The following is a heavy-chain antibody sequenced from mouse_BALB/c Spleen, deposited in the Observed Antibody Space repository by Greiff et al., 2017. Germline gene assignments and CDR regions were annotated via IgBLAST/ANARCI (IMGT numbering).Heavy chain of an antibody. CDR2: ISTYYGDA. V-gene: IGHV1S137*01. J-gene: IGHJ4*01. Sequence: VQLQQSGAELVRPGVSVKISCKGSGYTFTDYAMHWVKQSHAKSLEWIGVISTYYGDASYNQKFKGKATMTVDKSSSTAYMELARLTSEDSAIYYCARRGRASGAMDYWGQGTSVTVSS. CDR1: GYTFTDYA. D-gene: IGHD3-1*01. CDR3: ARRGRASGAMDY.